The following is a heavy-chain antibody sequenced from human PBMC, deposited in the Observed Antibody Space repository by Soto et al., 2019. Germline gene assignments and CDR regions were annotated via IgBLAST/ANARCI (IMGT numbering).Heavy chain of an antibody. D-gene: IGHD3-22*01. CDR1: GFTFSDYY. CDR3: AKYIRRVVNAFDI. Sequence: GGSLRLSCAASGFTFSDYYMSWIRQAPGKGLEWVSYISSSGSTIYYADSVKGRFTISRDNAKNSLYLQMNSLRAEDTAVYYCAKYIRRVVNAFDIWGQGTMVTVSS. J-gene: IGHJ3*02. V-gene: IGHV3-11*01. CDR2: ISSSGSTI.